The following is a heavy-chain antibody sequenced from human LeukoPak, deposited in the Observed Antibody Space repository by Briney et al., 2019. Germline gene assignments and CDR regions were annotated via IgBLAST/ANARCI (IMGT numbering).Heavy chain of an antibody. V-gene: IGHV1-8*01. CDR3: AKGGPVGGTAFDI. Sequence: GATVKLSCKASGDTFTSYDMNWVRQATGQGLEWMGYMYPNRGNTGYAPQSQGRVHMTSNTSLSTAYMELSRLRSEDTAVYYCAKGGPVGGTAFDIWGQGTMVTVSS. CDR1: GDTFTSYD. J-gene: IGHJ3*02. D-gene: IGHD1-26*01. CDR2: MYPNRGNT.